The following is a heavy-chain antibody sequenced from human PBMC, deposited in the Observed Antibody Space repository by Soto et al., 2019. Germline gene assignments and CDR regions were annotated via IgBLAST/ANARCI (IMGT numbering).Heavy chain of an antibody. CDR1: GFTFSSYV. D-gene: IGHD3-10*01. V-gene: IGHV3-30*18. J-gene: IGHJ4*02. Sequence: GGSLRLSCAASGFTFSSYVMHWVRQAPGKGLEWVAVISYDGSNRYYADSVKGRFTISRDNSKNTLYLQMNSLRAEDMAVYYCANSNILAGIMVRGVIKDYFDYWGQGTLVTVSS. CDR2: ISYDGSNR. CDR3: ANSNILAGIMVRGVIKDYFDY.